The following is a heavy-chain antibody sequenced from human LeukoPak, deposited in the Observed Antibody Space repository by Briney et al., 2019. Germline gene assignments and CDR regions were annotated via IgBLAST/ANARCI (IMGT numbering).Heavy chain of an antibody. D-gene: IGHD1-7*01. CDR1: GYTFTVHF. CDR3: VRDALNWNYDY. CDR2: ISPTNGDT. V-gene: IGHV1-2*02. Sequence: ASVKVSCKASGYTFTVHFMHWVRQAPGQGLEWMGWISPTNGDTRYAQNFQGRVTMTRDTSISTAYMELSRLRSDDTAVYYCVRDALNWNYDYWGQGTLVAVSS. J-gene: IGHJ4*02.